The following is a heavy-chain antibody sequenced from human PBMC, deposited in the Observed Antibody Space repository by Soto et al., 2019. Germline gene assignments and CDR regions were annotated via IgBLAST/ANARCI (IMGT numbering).Heavy chain of an antibody. V-gene: IGHV3-30*18. CDR3: AKDAGLPYHEVLTGFSYFDS. D-gene: IGHD3-9*01. CDR2: ISYHGRNT. Sequence: QVQVVESGGGVVQPGGSLRLSCAGSGFTFSSYGMHWVRQAPGKGLEWMAVISYHGRNTDYADFVKGRFTISRDNSKNTLYLQMNSLRAEDTAVYYCAKDAGLPYHEVLTGFSYFDSCGQGTLVTVSS. J-gene: IGHJ4*02. CDR1: GFTFSSYG.